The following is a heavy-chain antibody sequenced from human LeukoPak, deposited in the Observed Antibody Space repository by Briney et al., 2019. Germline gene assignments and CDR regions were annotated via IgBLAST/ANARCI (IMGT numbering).Heavy chain of an antibody. J-gene: IGHJ6*02. CDR1: GGTFSSYA. CDR3: ARPKYYYDSSGYRTAGGFYYYYGMDV. Sequence: SVKVSCKASGGTFSSYAISWVRQAPGQGLEWMGRIIPILGIANYAQKLQGRVTITADKSTSTAYMELSSLRSEDTAVYYCARPKYYYDSSGYRTAGGFYYYYGMDVWGQGTTVTVSS. V-gene: IGHV1-69*04. CDR2: IIPILGIA. D-gene: IGHD3-22*01.